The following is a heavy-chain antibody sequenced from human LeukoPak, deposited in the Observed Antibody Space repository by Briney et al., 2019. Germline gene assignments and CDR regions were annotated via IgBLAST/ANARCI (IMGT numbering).Heavy chain of an antibody. J-gene: IGHJ4*02. CDR3: H. D-gene: IGHD2-8*02. CDR1: GGTFSSYA. Sequence: SVKVSCKASGGTFSSYAISWVRQAPGQGLEWMGRIIPILGIANYAQKFQGRVTMTSDTSTSTAYFYCARARSRASTWYWDHWGQGTLVTVSS. CDR2: IIPILGIA. V-gene: IGHV1-69*04.